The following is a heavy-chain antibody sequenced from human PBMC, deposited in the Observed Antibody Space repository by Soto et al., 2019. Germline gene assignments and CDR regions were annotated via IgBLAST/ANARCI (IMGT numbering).Heavy chain of an antibody. J-gene: IGHJ3*02. V-gene: IGHV1-3*01. CDR2: INAGNGNT. Sequence: ASVKVSCKASGYTFTSYAMHWVRQAPGQRLEWMGWINAGNGNTKYSQKFQGRVTSTRDTSASTAYMELSSLRSEDTAVYYCARVRDSSGYLSGAFDIWGQATMVTVSS. CDR1: GYTFTSYA. CDR3: ARVRDSSGYLSGAFDI. D-gene: IGHD3-22*01.